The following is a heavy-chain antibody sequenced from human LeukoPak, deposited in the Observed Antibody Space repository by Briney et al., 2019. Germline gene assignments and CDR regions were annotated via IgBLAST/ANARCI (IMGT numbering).Heavy chain of an antibody. Sequence: SVKVSCKASGGTFSSYAISWVRQAPGQGLEWMGRIIPILGIANYAQKLQGRVTITADKSTSTAYMELSSLRSEDTAVYYCARGHSGYDFDFDYWGQGTLVTVSS. V-gene: IGHV1-69*04. CDR3: ARGHSGYDFDFDY. J-gene: IGHJ4*02. CDR1: GGTFSSYA. CDR2: IIPILGIA. D-gene: IGHD5-12*01.